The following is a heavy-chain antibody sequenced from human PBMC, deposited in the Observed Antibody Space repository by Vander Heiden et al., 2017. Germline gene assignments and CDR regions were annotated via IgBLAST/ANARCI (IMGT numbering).Heavy chain of an antibody. CDR2: INWNGDST. CDR1: GFTFDDFG. V-gene: IGHV3-20*04. CDR3: AREDSSGGMDV. J-gene: IGHJ6*02. D-gene: IGHD3-22*01. Sequence: EVQLVQSGGGLVRPGGARRLSCRVSGFTFDDFGMGWVRQAPGKWLEWVSHINWNGDSTGYADSVKGRFTISRDNAKNSLYLQMNSLRAEDTALYYCAREDSSGGMDVWGQGTTVTASS.